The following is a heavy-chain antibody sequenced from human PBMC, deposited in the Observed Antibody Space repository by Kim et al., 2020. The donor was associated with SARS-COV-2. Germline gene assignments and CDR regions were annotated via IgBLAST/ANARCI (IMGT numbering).Heavy chain of an antibody. CDR1: GVSITNSY. D-gene: IGHD3-10*01. J-gene: IGHJ6*02. Sequence: SETLSLTCSVSGVSITNSYWGWVRQPPGKGLEWIGYLSYSGNTHYNPSLKSRVTISLDTSKNQFSLMLTSVTTADTAVYYCARDRGKRQKVELRKTYYQYGMDVWGQGTTVAVSS. CDR2: LSYSGNT. V-gene: IGHV4-59*01. CDR3: ARDRGKRQKVELRKTYYQYGMDV.